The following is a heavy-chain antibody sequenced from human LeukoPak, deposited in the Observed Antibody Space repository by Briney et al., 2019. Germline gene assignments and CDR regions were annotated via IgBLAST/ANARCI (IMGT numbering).Heavy chain of an antibody. CDR1: GYTFTYYA. CDR3: ARGYYDSSGYDY. CDR2: VNADNGNT. Sequence: ASVKVSCKASGYTFTYYAIHWVRQAPGQRLEWMGWVNADNGNTKYSLKFQDRVTITRDTSASTAYMELSSLRSGDTAVYYCARGYYDSSGYDYWGQGTLVTVSS. D-gene: IGHD3-22*01. V-gene: IGHV1-3*01. J-gene: IGHJ4*02.